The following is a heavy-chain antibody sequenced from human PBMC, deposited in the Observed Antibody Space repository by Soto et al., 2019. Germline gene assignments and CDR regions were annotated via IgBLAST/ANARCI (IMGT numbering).Heavy chain of an antibody. J-gene: IGHJ4*02. CDR1: GGSISDDD. CDR3: ARALSSSAGLYFDF. V-gene: IGHV4-4*07. D-gene: IGHD6-13*01. CDR2: IHATEST. Sequence: SETLSLTCTVSGGSISDDDWSWIRQPAGNGMEWIGRIHATESTNYNPSLKSRVTMSIDTSDNQFSLKLSSLTAAYTAVYYCARALSSSAGLYFDFWGQGTLVTVSS.